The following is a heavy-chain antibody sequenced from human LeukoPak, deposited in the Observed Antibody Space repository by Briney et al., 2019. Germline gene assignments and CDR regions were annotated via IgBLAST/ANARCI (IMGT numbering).Heavy chain of an antibody. V-gene: IGHV3-48*03. J-gene: IGHJ4*02. Sequence: QSGGSLRLSCAASGFTFSSYEMNWVRQAPGKGLEGVSYISSSGSYIYYADSVKGRFTISRDNAKNSLSLQVNRLRAEDTAVYYCARGRTPGYFDSWGQGTVVTVSS. CDR1: GFTFSSYE. CDR2: ISSSGSYI. D-gene: IGHD2-15*01. CDR3: ARGRTPGYFDS.